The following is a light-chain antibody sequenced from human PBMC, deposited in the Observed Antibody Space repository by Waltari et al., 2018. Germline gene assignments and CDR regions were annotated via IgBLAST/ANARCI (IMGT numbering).Light chain of an antibody. CDR3: SSWDDTLGVLL. CDR2: RKN. V-gene: IGLV1-47*01. CDR1: TSNFGSNF. Sequence: QSILTQPSSASGTPGQTVTISCSGGTSNFGSNFVYWYQDVPGTAPKLLIFRKNQRPSGVSARFSGSKSGTSASLVIGGLRPEDEGTYFCSSWDDTLGVLLFGGGTKLTVL. J-gene: IGLJ3*02.